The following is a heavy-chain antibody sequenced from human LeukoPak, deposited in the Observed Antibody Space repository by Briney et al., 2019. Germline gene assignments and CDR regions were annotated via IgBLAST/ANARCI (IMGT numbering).Heavy chain of an antibody. J-gene: IGHJ4*02. D-gene: IGHD4-11*01. V-gene: IGHV3-21*01. Sequence: GGSLRLSCAASGFTFSSYSMNWVRQAPGKGLEWVSFISSSSSYIYYADSVKGRFTISRDNAKNSLYLQMNSLRAEDTAVYYCARESGGYMTTVTTPFDYWGQGTLVTVSS. CDR2: ISSSSSYI. CDR3: ARESGGYMTTVTTPFDY. CDR1: GFTFSSYS.